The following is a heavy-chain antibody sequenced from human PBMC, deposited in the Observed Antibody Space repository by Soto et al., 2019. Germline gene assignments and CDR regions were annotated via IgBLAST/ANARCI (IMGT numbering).Heavy chain of an antibody. Sequence: TGGSLRLSCAASGCTFDDYAMHWVRQAPGKGLEWVSGISWNSGSIGYADSVKGRFTISRDNAKNSLYLQMNSLRAEDTALYYCAKDIGPRIWFGEPPLGAFDIWGQGTMVTVSS. CDR2: ISWNSGSI. J-gene: IGHJ3*02. V-gene: IGHV3-9*01. D-gene: IGHD3-10*01. CDR3: AKDIGPRIWFGEPPLGAFDI. CDR1: GCTFDDYA.